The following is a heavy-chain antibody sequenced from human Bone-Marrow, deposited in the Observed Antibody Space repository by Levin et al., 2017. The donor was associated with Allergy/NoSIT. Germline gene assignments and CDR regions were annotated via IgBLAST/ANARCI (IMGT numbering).Heavy chain of an antibody. V-gene: IGHV3-15*01. CDR1: GFTFSNAW. D-gene: IGHD2-2*02. Sequence: PGGSLRLSCAASGFTFSNAWMSWVRQAPGKGLEWVGRIKSKTDGGTTDYAAPVKGRFTISRDDSKNTLYLQMNSLKTEDTAVYYCAAAITYDAFDIWGQGTMVTVSS. CDR2: IKSKTDGGTT. CDR3: AAAITYDAFDI. J-gene: IGHJ3*02.